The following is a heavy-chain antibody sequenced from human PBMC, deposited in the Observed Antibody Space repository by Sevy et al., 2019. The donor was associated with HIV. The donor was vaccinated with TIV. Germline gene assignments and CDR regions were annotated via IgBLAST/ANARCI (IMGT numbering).Heavy chain of an antibody. J-gene: IGHJ4*02. CDR2: ISYDGSNK. CDR3: ARDPIRGRRVYYFDY. D-gene: IGHD3-10*01. Sequence: GGSPRLSCAASGFTFSSYAMHWVRQAPGKGLEWVAVISYDGSNKYYADSVKGRFTISRDNSKNTLYLQMNSLRAEDTAVYYCARDPIRGRRVYYFDYWGQGTLVTVSS. CDR1: GFTFSSYA. V-gene: IGHV3-30-3*01.